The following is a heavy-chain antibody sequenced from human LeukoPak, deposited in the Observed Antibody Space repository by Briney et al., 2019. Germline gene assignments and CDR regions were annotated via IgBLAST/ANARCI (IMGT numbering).Heavy chain of an antibody. V-gene: IGHV3-30*03. CDR2: ISNDGFNK. D-gene: IGHD3-10*01. CDR3: APSPNYGSGTSGS. Sequence: PGGSLRLSCAASGFSFSSYGVHWVRQTPGKGLEWVALISNDGFNKYYPDSVKGRFTISRDNSKNTLFLQMNSLRTEDTAVYYCAPSPNYGSGTSGSWGQGTLVTVSS. CDR1: GFSFSSYG. J-gene: IGHJ5*02.